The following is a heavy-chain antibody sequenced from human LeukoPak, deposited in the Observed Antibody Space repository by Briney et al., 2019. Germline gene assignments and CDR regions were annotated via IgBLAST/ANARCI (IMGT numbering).Heavy chain of an antibody. CDR1: GLTFSNAW. D-gene: IGHD3-16*01. Sequence: GGSLRLSCAASGLTFSNAWMSWVRQAPGEGLEWVGRIKRKTDGETTEYVAPVKGKFTISRDDSKNTLYLQMNSLKTEDTGVYYCATASSGLFYGGQGTLATVSA. J-gene: IGHJ4*02. V-gene: IGHV3-15*01. CDR2: IKRKTDGETT. CDR3: ATASSGLFY.